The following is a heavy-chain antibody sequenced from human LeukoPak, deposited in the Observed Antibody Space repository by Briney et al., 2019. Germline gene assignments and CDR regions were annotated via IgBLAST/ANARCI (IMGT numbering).Heavy chain of an antibody. D-gene: IGHD2-8*01. J-gene: IGHJ4*02. CDR1: GYTFTGYY. V-gene: IGHV1-2*02. CDR2: INPNSGGT. Sequence: PSVKVSCKASGYTFTGYYMHWVRQAPGQGLEWMGWINPNSGGTNYAQKFQGRVTMTRDTSISTAYMELSRLRSDDTAVYYCARDVGYCTNGVCYIKENWGQGTLVTVSS. CDR3: ARDVGYCTNGVCYIKEN.